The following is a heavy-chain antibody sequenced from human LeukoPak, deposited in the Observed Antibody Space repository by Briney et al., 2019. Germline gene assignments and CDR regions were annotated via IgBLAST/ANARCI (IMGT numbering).Heavy chain of an antibody. D-gene: IGHD3-22*01. CDR1: GFTFSSYA. J-gene: IGHJ4*02. V-gene: IGHV3-48*04. CDR2: ISGSSSSI. CDR3: ARDYDRSGYYIDLDY. Sequence: QTGGSLRLSCAASGFTFSSYAMSWVRQAPGKGLEWVSYISGSSSSIKYADSVKGRFTISRDNAKNSLYLQMNSLRAEDTAVYYCARDYDRSGYYIDLDYWGQGTLVTVSS.